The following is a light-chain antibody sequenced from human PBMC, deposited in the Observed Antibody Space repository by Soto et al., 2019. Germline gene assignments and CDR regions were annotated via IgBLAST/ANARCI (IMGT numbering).Light chain of an antibody. Sequence: EIVLTQSPATLSVSPGARATLSCRASQSVGNNFAWYQQKPGQAPRLLIFATSTRATGVPARFSGSWSGTEFTLTISILQSEDFAVYYCQQYGDWPLTFGGGAKVEIE. J-gene: IGKJ4*01. CDR1: QSVGNN. V-gene: IGKV3-15*01. CDR3: QQYGDWPLT. CDR2: ATS.